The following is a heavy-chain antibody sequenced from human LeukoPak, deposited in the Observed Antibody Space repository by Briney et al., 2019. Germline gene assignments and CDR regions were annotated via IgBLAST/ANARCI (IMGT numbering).Heavy chain of an antibody. Sequence: GGSLRLSCAASGFTFSSYSMNWVRQAPGKGLEWVSYISSSSTIYYADSVKGRFTISRDNVKNSLYLQKNSLRAEDTAVYYCARARRQWLVAYWYFDLWGRGTLVTVSS. V-gene: IGHV3-48*01. CDR3: ARARRQWLVAYWYFDL. CDR1: GFTFSSYS. D-gene: IGHD6-19*01. CDR2: ISSSSTI. J-gene: IGHJ2*01.